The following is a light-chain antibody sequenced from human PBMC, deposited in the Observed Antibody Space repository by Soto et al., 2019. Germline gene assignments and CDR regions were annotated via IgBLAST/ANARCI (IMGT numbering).Light chain of an antibody. CDR2: GAS. CDR3: QQYGSFSRT. CDR1: QSVSSNS. J-gene: IGKJ5*01. Sequence: EIALTQSPGTLSLSPGERAILSCRASQSVSSNSLAWYQQKPGQAPRLLIYGASSRATGIPDRFSGSGSGTDFTLTVSRLEPEDFAVYYCQQYGSFSRTFGQGTRLEIK. V-gene: IGKV3-20*01.